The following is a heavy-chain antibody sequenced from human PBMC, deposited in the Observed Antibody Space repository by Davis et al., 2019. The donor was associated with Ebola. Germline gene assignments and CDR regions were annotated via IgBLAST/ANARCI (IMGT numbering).Heavy chain of an antibody. J-gene: IGHJ4*02. Sequence: PGGSLRLSCAASGFTFSSYSMNWVRQAPGKGLEWVSSISSSSSYIYYADSVKGRFTISRDNAKNSLYLQMNSLRAEDTAVYYCARELGYCSGGSCDPDYWGQGTLVTVSS. CDR3: ARELGYCSGGSCDPDY. D-gene: IGHD2-15*01. CDR1: GFTFSSYS. CDR2: ISSSSSYI. V-gene: IGHV3-21*01.